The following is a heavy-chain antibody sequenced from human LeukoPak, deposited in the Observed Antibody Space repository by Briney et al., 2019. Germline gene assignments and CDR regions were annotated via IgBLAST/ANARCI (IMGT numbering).Heavy chain of an antibody. D-gene: IGHD2/OR15-2a*01. J-gene: IGHJ3*02. CDR3: ARDLLNAFDI. V-gene: IGHV4-38-2*02. CDR2: IYHSGST. Sequence: SETLSLTCTVSGYSISSGYYWGWIRQPPGKGLEWIGSIYHSGSTYYNPSLKSRVTISVDTSKNQFSLKLSPVTAADTAVCYCARDLLNAFDIWGQGTMVTVSS. CDR1: GYSISSGYY.